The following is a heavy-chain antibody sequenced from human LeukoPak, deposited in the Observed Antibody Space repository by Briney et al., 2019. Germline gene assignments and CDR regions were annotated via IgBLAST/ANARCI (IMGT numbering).Heavy chain of an antibody. CDR2: ISWNSGSI. J-gene: IGHJ5*02. Sequence: PGGSLRLSCAASGFTFDDYAMHWVRQAPGKGLEWVSGISWNSGSIGYADSVKGRFTISGDNAKNSLYLQMNSLRAEDMALYYCAKGGGYNWNDAEYNWFDPWGQGTLVTVSS. CDR1: GFTFDDYA. D-gene: IGHD1-1*01. CDR3: AKGGGYNWNDAEYNWFDP. V-gene: IGHV3-9*03.